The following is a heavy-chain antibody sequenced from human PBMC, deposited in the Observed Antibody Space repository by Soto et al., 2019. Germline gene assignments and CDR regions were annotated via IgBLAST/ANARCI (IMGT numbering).Heavy chain of an antibody. D-gene: IGHD3-9*01. Sequence: SETLSLTCTVSGGSISSGDYYWSWIRQPPGKGLEWIGYIYYSGSTYYNPSLKSRVTISVDTSKNQFSLKLSSVTAADTAVYYCARDQRDILTGPWGQGTLVTVSS. CDR2: IYYSGST. V-gene: IGHV4-30-4*01. CDR3: ARDQRDILTGP. J-gene: IGHJ5*02. CDR1: GGSISSGDYY.